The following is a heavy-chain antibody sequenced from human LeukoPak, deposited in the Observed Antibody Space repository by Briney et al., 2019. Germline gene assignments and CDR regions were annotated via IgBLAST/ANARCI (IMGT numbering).Heavy chain of an antibody. CDR2: IYSGGST. CDR3: ARDSLYYDFWSGYFNYYYYGMDV. V-gene: IGHV3-53*01. Sequence: GGSLRLSCAASGFTVSSNYMSWVRQAPGKGLEWVSVIYSGGSTYYADSVKGRFTISRDNSKNTLYLQMNSLRAEDTAVYYCARDSLYYDFWSGYFNYYYYGMDVWGQGTLVTVSS. J-gene: IGHJ6*02. D-gene: IGHD3-3*01. CDR1: GFTVSSNY.